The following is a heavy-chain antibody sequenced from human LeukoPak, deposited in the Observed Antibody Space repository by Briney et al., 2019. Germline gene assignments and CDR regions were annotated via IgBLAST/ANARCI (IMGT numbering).Heavy chain of an antibody. CDR3: AREANSPTARYWYFDL. V-gene: IGHV4-59*02. D-gene: IGHD2-21*01. CDR2: VYYSGST. J-gene: IGHJ2*01. Sequence: SETLSLTCAVSGGSVSSYYWSWLRQPPGKGLEGIGYVYYSGSTSYNPALKSRITISLDTSENQFSLKLSSVTAADTAVYYCAREANSPTARYWYFDLGGRGTQVTVSS. CDR1: GGSVSSYY.